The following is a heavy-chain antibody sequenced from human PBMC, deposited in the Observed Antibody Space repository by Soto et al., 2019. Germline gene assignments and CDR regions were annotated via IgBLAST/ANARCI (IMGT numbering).Heavy chain of an antibody. J-gene: IGHJ6*02. CDR1: GFTFSSYA. CDR3: ARELRAAAGTYYYYYGMDV. V-gene: IGHV3-30-3*01. D-gene: IGHD6-13*01. Sequence: GGSLRLSCAASGFTFSSYAMHWVRQAPGKGLEWVAVISYDGSNKYYADSVKGRFTISRDNSKNTLYLQMNSLRAEDTAVYYCARELRAAAGTYYYYYGMDVWGQGTTVTVSS. CDR2: ISYDGSNK.